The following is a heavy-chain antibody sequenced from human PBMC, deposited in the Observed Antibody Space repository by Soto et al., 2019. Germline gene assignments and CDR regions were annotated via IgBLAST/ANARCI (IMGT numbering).Heavy chain of an antibody. V-gene: IGHV1-2*02. CDR3: ARGASWAARDWFDP. J-gene: IGHJ5*02. CDR1: GYTFTGYF. D-gene: IGHD3-16*01. Sequence: QVQLVQSGAEVKKPGASVKVSCMASGYTFTGYFIHWVREVPGQGLEYMGWINPNTGGTDYAQKFKGRVTMTRDTSISTVFMEMKRLTSDDPAVYYCARGASWAARDWFDPWGQGTLVTVSS. CDR2: INPNTGGT.